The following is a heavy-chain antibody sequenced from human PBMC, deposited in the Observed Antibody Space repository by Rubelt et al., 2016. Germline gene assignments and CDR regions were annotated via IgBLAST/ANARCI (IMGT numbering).Heavy chain of an antibody. Sequence: QLQLQESGPGLVKPAETLSLTCTVSGDSISRYYWSWIRQPPGKRLEWIGYIYYSGSPYYNPSLKSRVTISVDTSKSQFSLWLRSVTAADTAVYYCATGGRSPGSGTYYPNWFDPWGQGTLVTVSA. V-gene: IGHV4-59*12. CDR2: IYYSGSP. CDR3: ATGGRSPGSGTYYPNWFDP. J-gene: IGHJ5*02. D-gene: IGHD3-10*01. CDR1: GDSISRYY.